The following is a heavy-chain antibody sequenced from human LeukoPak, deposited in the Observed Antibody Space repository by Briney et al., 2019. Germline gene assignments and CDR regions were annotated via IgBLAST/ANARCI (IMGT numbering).Heavy chain of an antibody. J-gene: IGHJ4*02. CDR3: ARVPGTSNYYGSGSPDY. CDR1: GFPFSSYW. Sequence: GGSLRLSCAASGFPFSSYWMSWVRQAPGKGREWVANIKKDGDDKHYVDSVKGRFTVSRDNAKTSLYLQMNNLRAEDTAVYYCARVPGTSNYYGSGSPDYWGQGTLVTVSS. CDR2: IKKDGDDK. V-gene: IGHV3-7*04. D-gene: IGHD3-10*01.